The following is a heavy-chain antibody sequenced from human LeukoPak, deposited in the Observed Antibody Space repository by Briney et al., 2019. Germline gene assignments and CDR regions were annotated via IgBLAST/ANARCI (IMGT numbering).Heavy chain of an antibody. Sequence: SETLSLTCAVSGGSISSGGYSWSWIRQPPGKGLEWIGYIYHSGSTYCNPSLKSRVTISVDGSKNQFSLKLSSVTAADTAVYYCARGTPTFSPPFDPWGQGTLVTVSS. CDR3: ARGTPTFSPPFDP. V-gene: IGHV4-30-2*01. CDR1: GGSISSGGYS. CDR2: IYHSGST. J-gene: IGHJ5*02. D-gene: IGHD3-16*01.